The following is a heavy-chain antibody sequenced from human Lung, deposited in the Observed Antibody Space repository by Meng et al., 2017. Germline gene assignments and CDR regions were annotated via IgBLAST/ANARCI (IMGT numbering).Heavy chain of an antibody. CDR3: ARSQQWLDS. CDR2: TYYRSKWYN. D-gene: IGHD6-19*01. CDR1: GVSVSSNSAA. J-gene: IGHJ4*02. V-gene: IGHV6-1*01. Sequence: QVHLQQSGPGLVKPSQPLSLTCAISGVSVSSNSAAWIWIRQSPSRGLEWLGRTYYRSKWYNCYAVSVRSRITINPDTSKNHFSLQLNSVTPEDTAVYYCARSQQWLDSWGQGTLVTVSS.